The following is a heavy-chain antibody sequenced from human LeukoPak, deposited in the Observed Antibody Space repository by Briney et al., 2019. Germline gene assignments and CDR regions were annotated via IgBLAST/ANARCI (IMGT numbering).Heavy chain of an antibody. CDR2: INPNSGGT. Sequence: ASVKVSCKASGGTFSSYAISWVRQAPGQGLEWMGWINPNSGGTNYAQKFQGRVTMTTDTSTSTAYMELRSLRSDDTAVYYCARDPSDYVWGSYWVFDIWGQGTMVTVSS. CDR3: ARDPSDYVWGSYWVFDI. CDR1: GGTFSSYA. V-gene: IGHV1-18*01. D-gene: IGHD3-16*01. J-gene: IGHJ3*02.